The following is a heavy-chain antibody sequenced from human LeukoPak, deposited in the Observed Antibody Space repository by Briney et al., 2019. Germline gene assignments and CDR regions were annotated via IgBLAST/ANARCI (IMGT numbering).Heavy chain of an antibody. J-gene: IGHJ6*02. Sequence: PGGSLRLSCAASGFTFSSYWMHWVRQAPGTGLVWVSRINSDGSSTSYADSVTGRFTIPRDNAKNTLYLQMNSLRDEDTAVYYCARDVLDQYSDTAMVIGVDYYYYYGMDVWGQGTTVTVSS. CDR1: GFTFSSYW. CDR3: ARDVLDQYSDTAMVIGVDYYYYYGMDV. V-gene: IGHV3-74*01. CDR2: INSDGSST. D-gene: IGHD5-18*01.